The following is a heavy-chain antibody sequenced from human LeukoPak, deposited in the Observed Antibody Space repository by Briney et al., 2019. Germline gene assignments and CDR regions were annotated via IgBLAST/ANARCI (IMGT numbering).Heavy chain of an antibody. V-gene: IGHV1-8*01. J-gene: IGHJ4*02. D-gene: IGHD3-22*01. Sequence: GASVKVSCKASGYTFTSYDINWVRQATGQGLEWMGWMNPNSGNTGYAQKFQGRVTMTRNTSISTAYMELSSLRSEDTAVYYCARGARYYDSSGYPGYYFDYWGQGTLVTVSS. CDR2: MNPNSGNT. CDR1: GYTFTSYD. CDR3: ARGARYYDSSGYPGYYFDY.